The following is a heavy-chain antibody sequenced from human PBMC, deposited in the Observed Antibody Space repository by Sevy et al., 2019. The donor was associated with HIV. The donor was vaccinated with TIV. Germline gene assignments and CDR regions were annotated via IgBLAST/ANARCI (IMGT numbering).Heavy chain of an antibody. V-gene: IGHV3-30*02. Sequence: GGSLRLSCAASVFTFSSYGMHWVRQAPGKGLEWVAFIRYDGSNKYYADSVKGRFTISRDNSKNTLYLQMNSLRAEDTAVYYCAKHLMDILTGGTRDWGQGTLVTVSS. D-gene: IGHD3-9*01. CDR1: VFTFSSYG. J-gene: IGHJ4*02. CDR2: IRYDGSNK. CDR3: AKHLMDILTGGTRD.